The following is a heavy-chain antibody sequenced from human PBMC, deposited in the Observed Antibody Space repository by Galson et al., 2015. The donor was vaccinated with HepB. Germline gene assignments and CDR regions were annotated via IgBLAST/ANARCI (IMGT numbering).Heavy chain of an antibody. D-gene: IGHD3-3*01. CDR3: ARGKEEIFGVVHFYYYMDV. CDR1: GYTFTSSA. J-gene: IGHJ6*03. CDR2: INTNTGNP. Sequence: PVKVYCKASGYTFTSSAMNWVRQAPGQGLEWMGWINTNTGNPTYAQGFTGRFVFSLDTSVSTAYLQISSLKAEDTAVYYCARGKEEIFGVVHFYYYMDVWGKGTTVTVSS. V-gene: IGHV7-4-1*02.